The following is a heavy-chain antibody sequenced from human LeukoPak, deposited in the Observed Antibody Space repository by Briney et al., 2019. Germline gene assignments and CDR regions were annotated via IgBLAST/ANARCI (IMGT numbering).Heavy chain of an antibody. Sequence: PSETLSLTCTVSGGSVSSGSYYWSWIRQHPGKGLEWIGYIYYSGSTYYNPSLKSRVTISLDTSKNQFSLKLSSVDAADTAVYYCARRIVVAGLFDYWGQGTLVTVSS. D-gene: IGHD6-19*01. V-gene: IGHV4-31*03. CDR1: GGSVSSGSYY. CDR2: IYYSGST. J-gene: IGHJ4*02. CDR3: ARRIVVAGLFDY.